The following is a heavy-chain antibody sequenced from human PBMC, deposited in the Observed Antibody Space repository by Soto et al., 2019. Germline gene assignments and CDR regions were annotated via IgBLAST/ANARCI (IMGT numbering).Heavy chain of an antibody. CDR2: IFPGDSDT. D-gene: IGHD3-16*01. V-gene: IGHV5-51*01. J-gene: IGHJ2*01. CDR3: ARRPSGVGGYWYFDL. CDR1: GYSFTGNW. Sequence: PGESLKISCKASGYSFTGNWIAWVRQMPGKGLEWIGIIFPGDSDTRYSPSFQGQVTISADKSISTAYLQWSSLKASDTAMYYCARRPSGVGGYWYFDLWGRGTLVTVSS.